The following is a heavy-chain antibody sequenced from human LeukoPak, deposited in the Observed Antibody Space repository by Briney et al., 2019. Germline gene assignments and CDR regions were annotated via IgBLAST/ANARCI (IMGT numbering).Heavy chain of an antibody. D-gene: IGHD3-10*01. CDR1: GGSFSGYY. CDR3: ARGQWFRAF. Sequence: TSETLSLTCAVYGGSFSGYYWTWIRQPPGKGLEWIGEIHYSGSATYNPPLKSRVTISVDTSKNQFSLKMNSVTAADTAVYYCARGQWFRAFWSRGTPVTVSS. CDR2: IHYSGSA. J-gene: IGHJ4*02. V-gene: IGHV4-34*01.